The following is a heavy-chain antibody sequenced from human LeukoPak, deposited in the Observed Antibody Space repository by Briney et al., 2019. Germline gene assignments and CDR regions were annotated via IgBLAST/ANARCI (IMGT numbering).Heavy chain of an antibody. Sequence: GASVKVSCKASGYTFTSYGISWVRQAPGQGLEWMGRIIPILGIANYAQKFQGRVTITADKSTSTAYMELSSLRSEDTAVYYCARDVSSGWYGAFDIWGQGTMVTVSS. V-gene: IGHV1-69*04. D-gene: IGHD6-19*01. CDR3: ARDVSSGWYGAFDI. CDR2: IIPILGIA. J-gene: IGHJ3*02. CDR1: GYTFTSYG.